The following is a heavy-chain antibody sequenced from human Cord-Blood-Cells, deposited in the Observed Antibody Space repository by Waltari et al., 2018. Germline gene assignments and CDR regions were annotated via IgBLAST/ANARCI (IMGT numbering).Heavy chain of an antibody. J-gene: IGHJ2*01. CDR1: GFTFSSYG. CDR3: AKGGETNHWYFDL. Sequence: QVQRVESGGGVVQPGGARSLSCEPAGFTFSSYGIDGVRRAPGKGLEWVAFIRYDGSNKYYADSVKGRFTISRDNSKNTLYLQMNSLRAEDTAVYYCAKGGETNHWYFDLWGRGTLVTVSS. D-gene: IGHD3-16*01. CDR2: IRYDGSNK. V-gene: IGHV3-30*02.